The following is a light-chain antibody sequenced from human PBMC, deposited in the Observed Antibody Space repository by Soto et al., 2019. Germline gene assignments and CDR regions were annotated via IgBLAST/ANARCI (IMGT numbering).Light chain of an antibody. CDR1: SSDVGGYNY. CDR2: DVS. CDR3: CSYAGSYTLV. Sequence: QSALTQPRSVSGSPGQSVTISCTGTSSDVGGYNYVSWYQQHPGKAPKLMIYDVSKRPSGVPDRFSGSKSGNTASLTISGLQPEDEAAYYCCSYAGSYTLVFGGGTRLTVL. V-gene: IGLV2-11*01. J-gene: IGLJ3*02.